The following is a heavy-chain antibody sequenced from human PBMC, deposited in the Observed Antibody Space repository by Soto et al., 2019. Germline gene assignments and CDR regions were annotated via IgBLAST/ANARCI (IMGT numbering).Heavy chain of an antibody. CDR2: IYYTGNT. CDR3: ARHSHEDHGDPNWFDP. J-gene: IGHJ5*02. D-gene: IGHD4-17*01. V-gene: IGHV4-39*01. Sequence: QVQLQESGPGLVWPSETLSLTCTVSGGSISTNIYYWGWIRQPPGKGLEWIGSIYYTGNTFYNPSLKRRVTFSVDTSENQFSLRLSSVTAADTAVYYCARHSHEDHGDPNWFDPWGQGTLVTVSS. CDR1: GGSISTNIYY.